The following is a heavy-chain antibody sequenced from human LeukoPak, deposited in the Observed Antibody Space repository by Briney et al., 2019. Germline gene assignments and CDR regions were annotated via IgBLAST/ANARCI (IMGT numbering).Heavy chain of an antibody. CDR1: GGSISTYY. J-gene: IGHJ6*03. CDR3: ARLSVIVGAALEYYYYYMDV. Sequence: SETLSLTCTVSGGSISTYYWSWIRQPPGKRLEWVGESNVSGGTNYNPSLKSRVTISADKSKNQVSLKLTSVTAADTAVYYCARLSVIVGAALEYYYYYMDVWGQGTTVTVSS. V-gene: IGHV4-34*01. CDR2: SNVSGGT. D-gene: IGHD1-26*01.